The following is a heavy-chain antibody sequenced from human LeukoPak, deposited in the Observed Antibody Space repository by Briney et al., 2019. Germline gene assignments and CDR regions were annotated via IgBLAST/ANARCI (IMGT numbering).Heavy chain of an antibody. V-gene: IGHV3-43*01. CDR2: ISWDGGST. CDR1: GFTFDDYT. D-gene: IGHD2-21*01. Sequence: GGSLRLSCAASGFTFDDYTMHWVRQAPGKGLEWVSLISWDGGSTYYADSVKGRFTISRDNSKNSLYLQMNSLGTEDTALYYCAKGCGGDCYSLDYWGQGTLVTVSS. CDR3: AKGCGGDCYSLDY. J-gene: IGHJ4*02.